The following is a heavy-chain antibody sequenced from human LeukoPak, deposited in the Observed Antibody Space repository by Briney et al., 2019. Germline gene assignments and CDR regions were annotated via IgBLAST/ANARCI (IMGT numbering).Heavy chain of an antibody. CDR3: ARAGISYDIVVVPALINLDY. CDR2: ISAYNGNT. D-gene: IGHD2-2*01. V-gene: IGHV1-18*01. J-gene: IGHJ4*02. CDR1: GYTFTSYG. Sequence: EASVKVSCKASGYTFTSYGISWVRQAPGQGLEWMGWISAYNGNTNYAQTLQGRVTMTTDTSTSTAYMELRSLRSDDTAVYYCARAGISYDIVVVPALINLDYWGQGTLVTVSS.